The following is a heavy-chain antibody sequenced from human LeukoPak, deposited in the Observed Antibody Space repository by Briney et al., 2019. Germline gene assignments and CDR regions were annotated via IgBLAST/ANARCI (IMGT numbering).Heavy chain of an antibody. CDR2: ISNGGSTI. Sequence: PGGSLRLSCAAPGFTFSNYEMNWVRQAPGKGLEWISYISNGGSTIYYADSVRGRFTISRDNAKNSLYLQMNSLRVEDTAVYYCARCEFTYGKSNWFDPWGQGTLVTVSS. CDR3: ARCEFTYGKSNWFDP. J-gene: IGHJ5*02. CDR1: GFTFSNYE. V-gene: IGHV3-48*03. D-gene: IGHD5-18*01.